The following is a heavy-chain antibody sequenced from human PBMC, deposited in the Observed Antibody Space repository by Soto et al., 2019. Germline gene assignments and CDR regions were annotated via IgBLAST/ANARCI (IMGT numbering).Heavy chain of an antibody. D-gene: IGHD3-3*01. CDR2: INPNSGGT. J-gene: IGHJ6*02. V-gene: IGHV1-2*02. CDR1: GYTFTGYY. Sequence: QVQLVQSGAEVKKPGASVKVSCKASGYTFTGYYMHWVRQAPGQGLEWMGWINPNSGGTNYAQKFQGRVTMTRDTSISTAYMELSRLSSDDTAVYYCEVQFLEWLSGYYGMDVWGQGTTVTVSS. CDR3: EVQFLEWLSGYYGMDV.